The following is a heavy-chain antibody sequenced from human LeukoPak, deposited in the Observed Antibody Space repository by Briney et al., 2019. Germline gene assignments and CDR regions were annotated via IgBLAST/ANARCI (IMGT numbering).Heavy chain of an antibody. CDR2: ISAYNGNT. CDR1: GYTFTSYG. D-gene: IGHD3-9*01. CDR3: ARGYYDSLTGYYSHAFDI. J-gene: IGHJ3*02. Sequence: APVKVSCTASGYTFTSYGISWVRQAPGQGLEWMGWISAYNGNTNYAQKLQGRVTITTDTSTSTAYMELRSLRSDDTAVYYCARGYYDSLTGYYSHAFDIWGQETMVTVSS. V-gene: IGHV1-18*04.